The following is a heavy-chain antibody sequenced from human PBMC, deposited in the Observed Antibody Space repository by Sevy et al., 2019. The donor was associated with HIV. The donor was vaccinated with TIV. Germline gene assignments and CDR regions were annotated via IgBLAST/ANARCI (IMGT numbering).Heavy chain of an antibody. Sequence: SETLSLTCTVSGDSVSGGNYYWSWIRQPPGKGLEWIGYIYYSGSTNYNPSLKSRVTISIDTSKNQFSLGPTSVTAADTAVYYCARGLFDYWGQGTLVTVSS. CDR1: GDSVSGGNYY. CDR2: IYYSGST. CDR3: ARGLFDY. J-gene: IGHJ4*02. V-gene: IGHV4-61*01.